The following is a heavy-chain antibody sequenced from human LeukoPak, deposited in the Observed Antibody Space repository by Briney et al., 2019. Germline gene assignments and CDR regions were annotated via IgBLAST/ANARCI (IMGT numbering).Heavy chain of an antibody. V-gene: IGHV4-31*03. CDR2: IYYSGST. Sequence: SETLSLTCTVSGGSISSGGYYWSWIRRHPGKGLEWIGYIYYSGSTYYTPSLKNRVTISVATSKNQFSLRLSSVTAVDTAVYYCARGGGGYSWYFDLWGRGTLVTVSS. J-gene: IGHJ2*01. D-gene: IGHD5-12*01. CDR3: ARGGGGYSWYFDL. CDR1: GGSISSGGYY.